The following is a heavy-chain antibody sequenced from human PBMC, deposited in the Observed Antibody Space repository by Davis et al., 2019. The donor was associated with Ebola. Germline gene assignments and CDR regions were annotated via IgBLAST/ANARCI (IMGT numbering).Heavy chain of an antibody. V-gene: IGHV1-69*10. Sequence: SVKVSCKASGYTFTSYAISWVRQAPGQGLEWMGGIIPILGIANYAQKFQGRVTITADKSTSTAYMELSSLRSEDTAVYYCARDEVGYYFDYWGQGTLVTVSS. CDR3: ARDEVGYYFDY. D-gene: IGHD1-26*01. J-gene: IGHJ4*02. CDR1: GYTFTSYA. CDR2: IIPILGIA.